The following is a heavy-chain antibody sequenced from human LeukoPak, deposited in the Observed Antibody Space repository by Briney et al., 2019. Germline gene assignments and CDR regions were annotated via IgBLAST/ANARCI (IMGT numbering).Heavy chain of an antibody. CDR3: AKDPYGYCSGGSCHGAFDI. D-gene: IGHD2-15*01. J-gene: IGHJ3*02. CDR2: ISYDGSNK. CDR1: GFTFSSYG. V-gene: IGHV3-30*18. Sequence: GGSLRLSCAASGFTFSSYGMHWVRQAPGKGLEWVAVISYDGSNKYYADSVKGRFTISRDNSKNTLYLQMNSLRAEDTAVYYCAKDPYGYCSGGSCHGAFDIWGQGTMVTVSS.